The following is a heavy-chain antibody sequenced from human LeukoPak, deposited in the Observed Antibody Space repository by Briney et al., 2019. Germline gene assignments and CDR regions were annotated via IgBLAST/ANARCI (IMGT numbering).Heavy chain of an antibody. CDR1: GGTFSSYA. V-gene: IGHV1-69*05. CDR2: IIPIFGTA. Sequence: SEKVSCKASGGTFSSYAISCVRQAPGQGLEWMGGIIPIFGTASYAQKFQGRVTITTDESTSTAYMELSSLRSEDTAVYYCARAPLESYYYYYMDVWGKGNTVTVSS. D-gene: IGHD3-3*01. CDR3: ARAPLESYYYYYMDV. J-gene: IGHJ6*03.